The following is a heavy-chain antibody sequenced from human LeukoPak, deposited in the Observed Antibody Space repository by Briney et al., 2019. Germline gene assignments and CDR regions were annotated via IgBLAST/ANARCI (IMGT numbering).Heavy chain of an antibody. V-gene: IGHV3-7*01. CDR3: GTGNSSWYLPYFDY. Sequence: GGSLRLSCAASGFTFSSFWMSWVRQAPGKGLEWVANIKQDGSEKYYVDSVKGRFTISRDNAKSSLYLQMSSLRVEDTAVYYCGTGNSSWYLPYFDYWGQGALVTVSS. CDR2: IKQDGSEK. J-gene: IGHJ4*02. CDR1: GFTFSSFW. D-gene: IGHD6-13*01.